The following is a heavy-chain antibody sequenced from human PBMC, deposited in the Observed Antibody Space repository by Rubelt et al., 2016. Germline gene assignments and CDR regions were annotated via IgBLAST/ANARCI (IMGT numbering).Heavy chain of an antibody. V-gene: IGHV4-34*01. J-gene: IGHJ6*02. D-gene: IGHD6-13*01. CDR3: ARGRRGSSSWLGRDYYGMDV. Sequence: QVQLQQWGAGLLKPSETLSLTCAVYGGSFSGYYWSWIRQPPGKGLEWIGEINHSGSTNYNPSLKSRVTISVDTSKNQFSLKLSSVTAAGTAVYYCARGRRGSSSWLGRDYYGMDVWGRGTTVTVSS. CDR1: GGSFSGYY. CDR2: INHSGST.